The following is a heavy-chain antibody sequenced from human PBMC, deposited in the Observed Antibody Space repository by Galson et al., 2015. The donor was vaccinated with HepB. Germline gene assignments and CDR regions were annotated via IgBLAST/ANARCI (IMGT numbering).Heavy chain of an antibody. J-gene: IGHJ6*02. D-gene: IGHD5-18*01. CDR3: ARERRLSGYGSYYYAYGMDV. CDR2: INTNTGNP. V-gene: IGHV7-4-1*02. CDR1: GYTFSSYA. Sequence: SVKVSCKASGYTFSSYAMNWVRQAPGQGLEWMRWINTNTGNPTYAQGFTGRFVFSLDTSVSTAYLQISSLKPEDTAVYYCARERRLSGYGSYYYAYGMDVWGQGTTVTVSS.